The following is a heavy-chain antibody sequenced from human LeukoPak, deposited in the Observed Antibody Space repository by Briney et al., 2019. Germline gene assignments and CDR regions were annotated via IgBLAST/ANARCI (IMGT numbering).Heavy chain of an antibody. CDR3: ARTPHYDFWSGRYYYYGMDV. Sequence: SETLSLTCAVYGGSFSGYYWSWIRQPPGKGLEWIGEINHSGSTNYNPSLKSRVTISVDTSKNQFSLKLSSMTAADTAVYYCARTPHYDFWSGRYYYYGMDVWGQGTTVTVSS. CDR1: GGSFSGYY. CDR2: INHSGST. J-gene: IGHJ6*02. D-gene: IGHD3-3*01. V-gene: IGHV4-34*01.